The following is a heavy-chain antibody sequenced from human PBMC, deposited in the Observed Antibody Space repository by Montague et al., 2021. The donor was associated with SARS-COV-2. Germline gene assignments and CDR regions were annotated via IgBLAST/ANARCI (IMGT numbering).Heavy chain of an antibody. J-gene: IGHJ4*02. V-gene: IGHV4-34*01. CDR2: INHSGST. Sequence: SETLSLTCGVYGGSFSGYYWSWIRQPPGKGLQWIGGINHSGSTNXNSSLNSRGTISLDTSKNQFSLKLTSVSAADTAVYYCARGLGRPGTIFGVALHWGQGTLVTVSS. CDR3: ARGLGRPGTIFGVALH. D-gene: IGHD3-3*01. CDR1: GGSFSGYY.